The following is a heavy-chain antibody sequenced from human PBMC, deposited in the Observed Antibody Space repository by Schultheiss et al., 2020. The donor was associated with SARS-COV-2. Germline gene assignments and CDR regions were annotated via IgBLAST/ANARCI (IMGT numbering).Heavy chain of an antibody. J-gene: IGHJ6*02. CDR2: ISYDGSNK. V-gene: IGHV3-30*03. Sequence: GGSLRLSCAASGFTFSSYGMHWVRQAPGKGLEWVAVISYDGSNKYYADSVKGRFTISRDNSKNTLYLQMNSLRAEDTAVYYCARGDMVRGVPYYYYYYGMDVWGQGTTVTVSS. D-gene: IGHD3-10*01. CDR3: ARGDMVRGVPYYYYYYGMDV. CDR1: GFTFSSYG.